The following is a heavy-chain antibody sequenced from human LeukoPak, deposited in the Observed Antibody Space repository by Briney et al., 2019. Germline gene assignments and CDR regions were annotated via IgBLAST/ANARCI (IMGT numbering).Heavy chain of an antibody. D-gene: IGHD3-10*01. J-gene: IGHJ4*02. CDR1: VGSISSSIYY. CDR2: IYYSGST. CDR3: EGVHRRGPYYFDY. Sequence: SETLSLTCTVSVGSISSSIYYWGWIRQPPGKGLEWIGSIYYSGSTYYNPSLKSRVTISVDTSKNQFSLKLSSVTAADTAVYYCEGVHRRGPYYFDYWGQGTLVTVSS. V-gene: IGHV4-39*01.